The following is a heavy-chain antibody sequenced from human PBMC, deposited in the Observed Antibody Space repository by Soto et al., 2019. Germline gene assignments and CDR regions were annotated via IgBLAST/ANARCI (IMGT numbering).Heavy chain of an antibody. Sequence: QVQLQQWGTGLLKPSETLSLTCAMSGGSFSGFHWSYIRQSQGKGLECIGEIDHSVATMSSPSFKNRVTRSLDTPKSELTQRLNTVTAADTALYYCARRTLSRSREAFGFCCQGILVTVSS. D-gene: IGHD1-1*01. CDR2: IDHSVAT. CDR1: GGSFSGFH. V-gene: IGHV4-34*01. CDR3: ARRTLSRSREAFGF. J-gene: IGHJ4*02.